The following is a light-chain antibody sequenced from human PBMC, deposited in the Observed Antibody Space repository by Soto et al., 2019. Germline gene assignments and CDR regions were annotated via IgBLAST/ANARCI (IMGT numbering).Light chain of an antibody. CDR1: QGISSW. CDR3: QQASSFPLT. J-gene: IGKJ4*01. Sequence: DIQLTQSPSSVSASVGDRVTITCRASQGISSWLAWYQQKPGKPPKLLIYKASNLQSGVPSRFSGSGSGTDFTLTINNLQPEDFSTYYCQQASSFPLTFGGGTKVEIK. CDR2: KAS. V-gene: IGKV1-12*01.